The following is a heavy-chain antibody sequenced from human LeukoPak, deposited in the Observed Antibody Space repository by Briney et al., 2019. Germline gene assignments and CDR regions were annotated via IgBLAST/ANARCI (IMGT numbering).Heavy chain of an antibody. J-gene: IGHJ6*02. CDR2: ISWNSGSI. V-gene: IGHV3-9*01. Sequence: PGGSLRLSCAASGFTFDDYAMHWVRQAPGKGLEWVSGISWNSGSIGYADSVKGRFTISRDNAKNSLYLQMNSLRAEDTAVYYCARARSPKRGYCSGGSCYSTDYYGMDVWGQGTTVTVSS. CDR3: ARARSPKRGYCSGGSCYSTDYYGMDV. CDR1: GFTFDDYA. D-gene: IGHD2-15*01.